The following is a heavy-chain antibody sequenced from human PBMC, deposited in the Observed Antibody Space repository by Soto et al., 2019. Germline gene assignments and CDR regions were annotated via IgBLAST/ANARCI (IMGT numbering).Heavy chain of an antibody. V-gene: IGHV4-30-2*01. CDR2: IYHSGST. CDR1: GGSISSGGYS. J-gene: IGHJ4*02. Sequence: QLQLQESGSGLVKPSQTLSLTCAVYGGSISSGGYSWSWIRQPPGKGLEWIGYIYHSGSTYYNPSLRSRVTISVDRSKNQFSLKLSSVTAADTAVYYCARGGDGYNLSPVAFGYWGQGTLVTVSS. CDR3: ARGGDGYNLSPVAFGY. D-gene: IGHD5-12*01.